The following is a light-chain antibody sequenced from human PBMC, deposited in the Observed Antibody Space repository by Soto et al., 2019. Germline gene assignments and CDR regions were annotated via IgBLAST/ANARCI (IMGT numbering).Light chain of an antibody. CDR3: HQYGRSPPIT. J-gene: IGKJ5*01. V-gene: IGKV3-20*01. CDR2: SAF. Sequence: EIVLTQSPGTLSLSPGERATLSCRASQSVSSTYLAWYQQKPGQAPRLVIYSAFSRATGIPDRFSGSGAGTDFTLTISRLDPEDFAVYYCHQYGRSPPITFGQGTRLEIK. CDR1: QSVSSTY.